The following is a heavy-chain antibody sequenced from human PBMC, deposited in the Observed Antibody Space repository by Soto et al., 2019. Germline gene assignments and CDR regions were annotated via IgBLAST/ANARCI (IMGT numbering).Heavy chain of an antibody. CDR3: AKAGGYYYYYGMDV. J-gene: IGHJ6*02. Sequence: HPGGSLRLSCAASGFTFSSYAISWVRQAPGKGLEWVSAISGSGGSTYYADSVKGRFTISRDNSKNTLYLQMNSLRAEDTAVYYCAKAGGYYYYYGMDVWGQGTTVTVSS. CDR2: ISGSGGST. CDR1: GFTFSSYA. V-gene: IGHV3-23*01.